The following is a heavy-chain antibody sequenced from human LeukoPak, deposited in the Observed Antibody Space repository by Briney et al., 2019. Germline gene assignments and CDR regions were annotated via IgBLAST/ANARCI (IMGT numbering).Heavy chain of an antibody. Sequence: GGSLRLSCAASGFTFSSYSMNWVRQAPGKGLEWVSSISSSSSYIYYADSVKGRFTISRDNAKNSLYLQMNGLRAEDTAVYYCARDLKDIVVVTAMAVGFDYWGQGTLVTVSS. CDR1: GFTFSSYS. J-gene: IGHJ4*02. CDR2: ISSSSSYI. D-gene: IGHD2-21*02. V-gene: IGHV3-21*01. CDR3: ARDLKDIVVVTAMAVGFDY.